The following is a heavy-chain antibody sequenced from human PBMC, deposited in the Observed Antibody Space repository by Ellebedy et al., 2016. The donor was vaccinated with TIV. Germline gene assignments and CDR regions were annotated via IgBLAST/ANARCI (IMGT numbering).Heavy chain of an antibody. V-gene: IGHV3-23*01. CDR1: GFTFSSYA. D-gene: IGHD1-14*01. CDR3: AKEAAPTGIPYFDY. Sequence: PGGSLRLSCAASGFTFSSYAMSWVRQAPGKGPEWVSGITASGDRSFYADSVRGRLTLSRENSKNTLSLQMYNLRAEDTGVYYCAKEAAPTGIPYFDYWGQGSQVTVSP. CDR2: ITASGDRS. J-gene: IGHJ4*02.